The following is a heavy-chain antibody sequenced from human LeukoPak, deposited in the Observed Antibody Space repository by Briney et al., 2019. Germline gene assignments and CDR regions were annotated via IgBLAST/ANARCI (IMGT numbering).Heavy chain of an antibody. J-gene: IGHJ1*01. V-gene: IGHV3-30*02. D-gene: IGHD3-10*01. CDR3: AKDAKYGSGSYSLPAYFQH. Sequence: GGSLRLSCAASGFTFSSYGVHWVRQAPGKGLEWVAFIRYDGSNKYYVDSVKGRFTISRDNSKNTLYLQMNSLRAEDTAVYYCAKDAKYGSGSYSLPAYFQHWGQGTLVTVPS. CDR2: IRYDGSNK. CDR1: GFTFSSYG.